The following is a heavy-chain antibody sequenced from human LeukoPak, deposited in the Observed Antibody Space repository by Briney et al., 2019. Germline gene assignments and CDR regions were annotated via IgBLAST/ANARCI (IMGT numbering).Heavy chain of an antibody. CDR3: ARDHSTVTTFDY. D-gene: IGHD4-17*01. V-gene: IGHV4-4*07. J-gene: IGHJ4*02. CDR2: IYTSGSA. CDR1: GGSINSYY. Sequence: TSQTLSLTCTGSGGSINSYYWSWIRQPAGKGLEWIGRIYTSGSANYSPSLKSRVTMSVDTSKTQFSLKLSSVTAADTAMYYCARDHSTVTTFDYWGQGTLVTVSS.